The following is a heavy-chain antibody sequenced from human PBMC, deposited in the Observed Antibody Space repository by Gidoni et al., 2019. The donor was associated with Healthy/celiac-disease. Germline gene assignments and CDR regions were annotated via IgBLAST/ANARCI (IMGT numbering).Heavy chain of an antibody. CDR1: GFTFDDYA. Sequence: EVQLVESGGGVVQPGGSLRLSCAASGFTFDDYAMHWVRQAPGKGLEWVSLISGDGGSTYYADSVKGRFTISRDNSKNSLYLQMNSLRTEDTALYYCANEGELLGLDYWGQGTLVTVSS. V-gene: IGHV3-43*02. CDR3: ANEGELLGLDY. D-gene: IGHD1-26*01. CDR2: ISGDGGST. J-gene: IGHJ4*02.